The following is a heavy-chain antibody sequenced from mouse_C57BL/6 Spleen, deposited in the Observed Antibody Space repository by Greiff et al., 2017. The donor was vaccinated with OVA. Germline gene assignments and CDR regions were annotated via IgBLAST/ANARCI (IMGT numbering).Heavy chain of an antibody. CDR2: IDPSDSYT. Sequence: QVQLQQPGAELVKPGASVKLSCKASGSTFTSYWMQWVKQRPGQGLEWIGEIDPSDSYTNYNQKFKGKATLTVDTSSITAYMQLSSLTSEDSAVYYCARSLLRLHAMDYWGQGTSVTVSS. CDR1: GSTFTSYW. CDR3: ARSLLRLHAMDY. D-gene: IGHD3-2*02. J-gene: IGHJ4*01. V-gene: IGHV1-50*01.